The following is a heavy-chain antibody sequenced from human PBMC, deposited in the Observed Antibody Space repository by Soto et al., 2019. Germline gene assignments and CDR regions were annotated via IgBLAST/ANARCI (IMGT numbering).Heavy chain of an antibody. Sequence: SVKVSFKASGGTFSSYAISWVRQAPGQGLEWMGGIIPIFGTANYAQKFQGRVTITADKSTSTAYMELSSLRSEDTAVYYCARARTSITMVRGVYYYGMDVWGQGTTVTVSS. D-gene: IGHD3-10*01. J-gene: IGHJ6*02. CDR3: ARARTSITMVRGVYYYGMDV. CDR2: IIPIFGTA. V-gene: IGHV1-69*06. CDR1: GGTFSSYA.